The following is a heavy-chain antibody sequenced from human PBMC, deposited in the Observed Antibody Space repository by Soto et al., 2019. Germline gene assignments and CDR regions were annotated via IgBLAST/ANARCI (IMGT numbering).Heavy chain of an antibody. CDR2: VKSNSDGGTT. D-gene: IGHD2-2*01. J-gene: IGHJ4*02. CDR3: TTLTTVLVHLAY. CDR1: GFTFTNAW. Sequence: DGQLVESGGGLVKPGGSLRLSCAASGFTFTNAWMNWVRQAPGKGLEWVGRVKSNSDGGTTDYAAPVKGRFTISRDDSKKMVYLQMNSLITEDTAIYYCTTLTTVLVHLAYWGQGTLVTVSS. V-gene: IGHV3-15*07.